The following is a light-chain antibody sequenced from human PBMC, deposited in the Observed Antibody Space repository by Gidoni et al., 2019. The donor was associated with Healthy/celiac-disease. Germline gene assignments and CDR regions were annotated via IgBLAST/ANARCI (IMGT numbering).Light chain of an antibody. CDR1: QSVSSY. CDR3: QQRSNWWT. J-gene: IGKJ1*01. V-gene: IGKV3-11*01. CDR2: DAS. Sequence: IVFTQSPATLSLSPGERATLSCRASQSVSSYLAWYQQKPGQAPRLLIYDASNRATGIPARFSGSGSGTDFTLNISSLEPEDFAVYYCQQRSNWWTFXQXTKVEIK.